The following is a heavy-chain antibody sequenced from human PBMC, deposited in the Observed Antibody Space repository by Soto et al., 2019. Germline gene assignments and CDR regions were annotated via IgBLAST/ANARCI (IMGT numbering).Heavy chain of an antibody. D-gene: IGHD1-1*01. CDR3: AGKPLPATTYYYYYGMDV. CDR1: GFTFSDYY. Sequence: QVQLVESGGGLVKPGGSLRLSCAASGFTFSDYYMSWIRQAPGKGLEWVSYISSSGSTIYYADSVKGRFTISRDNAKKSLYLQLTSLRAEDTAVEYCAGKPLPATTYYYYYGMDVWGQGTTVTVSS. CDR2: ISSSGSTI. V-gene: IGHV3-11*01. J-gene: IGHJ6*02.